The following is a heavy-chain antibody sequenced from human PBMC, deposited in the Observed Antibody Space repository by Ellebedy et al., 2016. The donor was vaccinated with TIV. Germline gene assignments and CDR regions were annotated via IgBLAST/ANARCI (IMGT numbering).Heavy chain of an antibody. Sequence: GGSLRLSXATSGFTFSSYWMHWVRQAPEKGLVWVSCIKNDGSTTTYADSVKGRFTISRDNAKNTLYLQMNSLRADDTAVYYCARGVLPGYSSPQAYWGQGTLVTVSS. J-gene: IGHJ4*02. D-gene: IGHD6-13*01. CDR2: IKNDGSTT. CDR1: GFTFSSYW. V-gene: IGHV3-74*01. CDR3: ARGVLPGYSSPQAY.